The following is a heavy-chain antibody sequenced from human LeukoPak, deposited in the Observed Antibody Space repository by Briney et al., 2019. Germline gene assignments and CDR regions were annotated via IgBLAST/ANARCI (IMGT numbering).Heavy chain of an antibody. CDR2: IYHSGST. V-gene: IGHV4-4*02. D-gene: IGHD3-10*01. CDR3: ATVSAFFYDSGSYYTFDY. CDR1: GGSISSSKW. Sequence: SGTLSLTCAVSGGSISSSKWWSWVRQPPGKGLEWIGEIYHSGSTNYNPSLKSRVTISVDKSKNQFPLKLSSVTAADTAVYYCATVSAFFYDSGSYYTFDYWGQGTLVTVSS. J-gene: IGHJ4*02.